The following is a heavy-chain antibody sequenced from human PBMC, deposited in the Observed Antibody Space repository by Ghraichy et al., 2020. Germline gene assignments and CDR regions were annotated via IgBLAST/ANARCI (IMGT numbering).Heavy chain of an antibody. J-gene: IGHJ3*01. CDR2: TYYRSKWYN. V-gene: IGHV6-1*01. CDR3: ARIPSSSSDLANAFDL. D-gene: IGHD6-6*01. Sequence: SQTLSLTCAISGDSVSSNSAAWNWIRQSPSRGLEWLGRTYYRSKWYNDYAVSVKSRITINPDTSKNQFSLQLNSVTPEDTAVYYCARIPSSSSDLANAFDLWGQGTMVTVSS. CDR1: GDSVSSNSAA.